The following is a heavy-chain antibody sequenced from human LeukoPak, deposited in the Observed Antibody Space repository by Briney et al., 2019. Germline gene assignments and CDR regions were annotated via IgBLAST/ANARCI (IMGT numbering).Heavy chain of an antibody. CDR3: AREGGPYRPLDY. V-gene: IGHV4-4*02. CDR2: VNLQGST. CDR1: GGSITSTNY. J-gene: IGHJ4*02. Sequence: SETLSLTCGVSGGSITSTNYWTWVRPPPGKGLEWIVEVNLQGSTNYNPSLMGRVAISVDMSENHIPLQLTSVTAADTAVYYCAREGGPYRPLDYSGQGTLVTVSS.